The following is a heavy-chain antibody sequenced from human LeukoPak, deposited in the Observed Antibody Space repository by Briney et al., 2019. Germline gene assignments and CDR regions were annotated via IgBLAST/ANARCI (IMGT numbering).Heavy chain of an antibody. Sequence: NPSETLSLTCGVSGGSITSTNYWTWVRQPPGKGLEWIGEVNLQGSTNYNPSLMGRVAISVDMSENHISLQLTSVTAADTAVYYCARDQGLDAFDIWGQGTMVTVSS. CDR1: GGSITSTNY. V-gene: IGHV4-4*02. J-gene: IGHJ3*02. CDR2: VNLQGST. CDR3: ARDQGLDAFDI.